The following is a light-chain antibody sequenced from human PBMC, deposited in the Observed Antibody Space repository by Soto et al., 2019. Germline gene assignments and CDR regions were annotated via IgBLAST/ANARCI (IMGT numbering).Light chain of an antibody. J-gene: IGLJ1*01. CDR2: EVS. V-gene: IGLV2-14*01. CDR1: SSDIGNYNY. CDR3: SSYTSRITYA. Sequence: QSALTQPASVSGSPGQSITISCTGTSSDIGNYNYVSWYQQHPGKAPKLMIYEVSNRPSGVPNRFSGSKSGNTASLTISGLQAEDEADYYCSSYTSRITYAFGAGTKLTVL.